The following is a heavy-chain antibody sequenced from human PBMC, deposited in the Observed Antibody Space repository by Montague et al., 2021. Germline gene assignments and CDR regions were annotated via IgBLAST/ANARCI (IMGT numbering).Heavy chain of an antibody. D-gene: IGHD3-22*01. CDR1: GFTFSTFP. CDR2: ISHDGSNK. CDR3: ARWRVYYDSSGYAA. J-gene: IGHJ5*02. V-gene: IGHV3-30-3*01. Sequence: SLRLSCAASGFTFSTFPMHWARQAPGKGLEWVALISHDGSNKYYADSVRGRFTVSRDNSKNTLYLQTSSLRADDTAVYYCARWRVYYDSSGYAAWGRGTLVTVSS.